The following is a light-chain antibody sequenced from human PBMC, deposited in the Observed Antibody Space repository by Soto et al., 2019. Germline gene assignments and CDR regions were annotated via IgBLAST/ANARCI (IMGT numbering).Light chain of an antibody. CDR3: LLSYSGAWV. V-gene: IGLV7-46*01. J-gene: IGLJ3*02. Sequence: QAVVTQEPSLTVSPGGTVTLTCVSSSGAVASGHYPYWFQQQPGRAPRTLIYDATNKHSWTPARFSGSLLGGKAALTLSGAQPEDEAEYYCLLSYSGAWVFGGGTKLTVL. CDR1: SGAVASGHY. CDR2: DAT.